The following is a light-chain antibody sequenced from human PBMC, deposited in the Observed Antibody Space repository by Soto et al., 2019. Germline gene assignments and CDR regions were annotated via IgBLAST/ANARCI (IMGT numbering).Light chain of an antibody. CDR2: WAS. Sequence: IVMTQSXYSLALXXXXIXTXXXXSIQSXLYSSDNKNYLAWYQQKPGQPPKLLIYWASTRESGVPDRFSGSGSGTDFTLTISSLQAEDVAVYFCQQYYITPLTFGGGTKVDIK. V-gene: IGKV4-1*01. J-gene: IGKJ4*01. CDR3: QQYYITPLT. CDR1: QSXLYSSDNKNY.